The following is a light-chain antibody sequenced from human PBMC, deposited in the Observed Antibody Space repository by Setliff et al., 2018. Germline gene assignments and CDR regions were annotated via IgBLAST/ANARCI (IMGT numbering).Light chain of an antibody. CDR3: SSYTGSNTFV. CDR1: SSDVGSYDF. Sequence: QSALAQPASVSGSPGQSITISCSGTSSDVGSYDFVSWYQQHAGKAPKLIIYDVSNRPSGVSNRFSGSKAGNTASLTISGLQADDEADYYCSSYTGSNTFVFGTGTKGTVL. CDR2: DVS. J-gene: IGLJ1*01. V-gene: IGLV2-14*03.